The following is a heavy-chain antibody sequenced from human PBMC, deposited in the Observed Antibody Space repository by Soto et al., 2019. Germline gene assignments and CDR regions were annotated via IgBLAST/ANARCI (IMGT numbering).Heavy chain of an antibody. J-gene: IGHJ5*02. V-gene: IGHV4-59*08. CDR3: ARQSCSSTSCYSWVSWFDP. D-gene: IGHD2-2*01. Sequence: QVQLQESGPGLVKPSETLSLTCTVSGGSISSHYWSWIRQPPGKGLEWIGYIYYSGSTKYNPSLKSRVTISVDTSKNQFSLKLSSVTAADTAVYYCARQSCSSTSCYSWVSWFDPWGQGTLVTVSS. CDR1: GGSISSHY. CDR2: IYYSGST.